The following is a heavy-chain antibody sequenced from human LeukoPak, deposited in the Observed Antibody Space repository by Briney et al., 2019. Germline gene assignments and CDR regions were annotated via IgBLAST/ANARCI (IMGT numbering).Heavy chain of an antibody. D-gene: IGHD3-22*01. J-gene: IGHJ4*02. Sequence: SQTLSLTFAISGDSVSDNSAAWNWIRQSPPRGLEWLGRTYYRSKWYHDYAVSVKSRFTIIPDTSKNQFSLQLSSVTPEDTAVYYCARDAPMKGYYFDYWGQGTLVTVSS. CDR2: TYYRSKWYH. CDR1: GDSVSDNSAA. V-gene: IGHV6-1*01. CDR3: ARDAPMKGYYFDY.